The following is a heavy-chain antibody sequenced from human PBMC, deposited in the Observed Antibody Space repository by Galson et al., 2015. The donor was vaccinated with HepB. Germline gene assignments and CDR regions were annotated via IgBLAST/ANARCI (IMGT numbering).Heavy chain of an antibody. CDR2: ISSIGGNT. D-gene: IGHD3-10*01. J-gene: IGHJ6*02. CDR3: ARDLQMATSGRLRNYYGMDV. Sequence: SLRLSCAASGSFSTYFMRWVRQAPGKGLEFVSTISSIGGNTYYGDSVKGRFTISRDNSKNTLYLQMSSLRVEDTAVYFCARDLQMATSGRLRNYYGMDVWGQGTTVTVSS. CDR1: GSFSTYF. V-gene: IGHV3-64D*06.